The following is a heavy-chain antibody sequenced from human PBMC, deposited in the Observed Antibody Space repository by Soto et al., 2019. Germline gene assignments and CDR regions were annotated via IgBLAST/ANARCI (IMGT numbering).Heavy chain of an antibody. J-gene: IGHJ6*02. D-gene: IGHD2-2*02. Sequence: GASVKVSCKASGYTFTGYYMHWVRQAPGQGLEWMGWINPNSGGTNYAQKLQGWVTMTRDTSISTAYMELSRLRSDDTAVYYCARRDCSSTCCYNYHYSYGLDFWGQATLGTGSS. V-gene: IGHV1-2*04. CDR3: ARRDCSSTCCYNYHYSYGLDF. CDR2: INPNSGGT. CDR1: GYTFTGYY.